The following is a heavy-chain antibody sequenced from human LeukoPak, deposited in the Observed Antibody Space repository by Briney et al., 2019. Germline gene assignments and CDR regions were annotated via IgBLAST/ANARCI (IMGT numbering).Heavy chain of an antibody. V-gene: IGHV4-39*01. CDR1: GGSISSSSYY. CDR3: AGHTTLYSYGYVPAGEYFDY. Sequence: KPSETLSLTCTVSGGSISSSSYYWGWIRQPPGKGLEWIGSIYYSVSTYYNPSLKSRVTISVDTSKNQFSLKLSSVTAADTAVYYCAGHTTLYSYGYVPAGEYFDYWGQGTLVTVSS. J-gene: IGHJ4*02. D-gene: IGHD5-18*01. CDR2: IYYSVST.